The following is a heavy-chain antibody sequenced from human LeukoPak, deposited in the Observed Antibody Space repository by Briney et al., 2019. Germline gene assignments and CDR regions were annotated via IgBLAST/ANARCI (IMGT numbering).Heavy chain of an antibody. CDR2: IYYSGST. J-gene: IGHJ4*02. V-gene: IGHV4-59*12. D-gene: IGHD3-10*01. CDR1: GGSISTYY. CDR3: ARDYYGSGSYPFDY. Sequence: KPSETLSLTCSVSGGSISTYYWSWIRQPPGKGLEWIGYIYYSGSTNYNPSLKSRVTISVDTSKNQFSLKLTSVTAADTAVYYCARDYYGSGSYPFDYWGQGTLVTVSS.